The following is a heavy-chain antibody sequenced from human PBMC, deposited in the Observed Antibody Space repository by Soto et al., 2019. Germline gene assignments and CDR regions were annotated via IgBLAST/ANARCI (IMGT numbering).Heavy chain of an antibody. J-gene: IGHJ4*02. V-gene: IGHV4-59*01. CDR1: GGSINNNY. D-gene: IGHD3-10*01. Sequence: PSETLSLTCTVSGGSINNNYWSWIRQPPGRGLEWIGYIFSNGRTNYNPSLESRVTISVDTSKNQLSLKMRSVTAADTAAYYCARGGDNSPWYYSLWGQGTLVTVSS. CDR3: ARGGDNSPWYYSL. CDR2: IFSNGRT.